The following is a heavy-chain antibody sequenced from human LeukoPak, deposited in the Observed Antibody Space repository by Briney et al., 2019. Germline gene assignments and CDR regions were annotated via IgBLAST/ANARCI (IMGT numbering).Heavy chain of an antibody. CDR2: ISSSGSTI. D-gene: IGHD3-9*01. J-gene: IGHJ4*02. Sequence: PGGSLRLSCAASGFTFSSYEVNWVRQAPGKGLEWVSYISSSGSTIYYADSVKGRFTISRDNAKNSLYLQMNSLRAEDTAVYYCAREDILTGYFIDYWGQGTLVTVSS. CDR3: AREDILTGYFIDY. CDR1: GFTFSSYE. V-gene: IGHV3-48*03.